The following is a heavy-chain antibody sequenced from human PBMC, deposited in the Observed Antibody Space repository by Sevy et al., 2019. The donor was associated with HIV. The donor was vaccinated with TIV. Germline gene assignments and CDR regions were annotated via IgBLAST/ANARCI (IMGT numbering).Heavy chain of an antibody. V-gene: IGHV1-2*06. J-gene: IGHJ4*02. CDR2: INPNSGGT. D-gene: IGHD6-13*01. CDR1: GYTFTGYY. CDR3: ARNLYSSSPDVDY. Sequence: ASVKVSCKASGYTFTGYYMHWVRQAPGQGLEWMGRINPNSGGTNYAQKFQGRVTMTSDTSISTAYMELSRLRSDDTAVYYCARNLYSSSPDVDYWGQGTLVTVSS.